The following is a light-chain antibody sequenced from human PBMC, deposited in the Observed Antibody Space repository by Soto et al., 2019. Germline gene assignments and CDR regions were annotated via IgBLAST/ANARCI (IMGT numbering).Light chain of an antibody. V-gene: IGKV3-15*01. CDR3: QQYGSSPVT. CDR2: GAS. CDR1: QSVSSN. J-gene: IGKJ1*01. Sequence: EIVMTQSPATLSVSPGERATLSCRASQSVSSNFAWFQQRPGQAPRLLIYGASTRATGVPARFSGSGSGTEFTLTIGGLQSEDSAVYYCQQYGSSPVTFGQGTKV.